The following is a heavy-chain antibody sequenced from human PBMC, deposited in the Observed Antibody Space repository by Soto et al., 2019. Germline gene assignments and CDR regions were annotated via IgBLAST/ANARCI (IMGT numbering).Heavy chain of an antibody. J-gene: IGHJ6*03. CDR3: ARDGEQLVPDYYYYMDV. D-gene: IGHD6-6*01. CDR2: ISSSGSTI. V-gene: IGHV3-11*01. CDR1: GFTFSDYY. Sequence: GGSLRLSCAASGFTFSDYYMSRIRQAPGKGLEWVSYISSSGSTIYYADSVKGRFTISRDNAKNSLYLQMNSLRAEDTAVYYCARDGEQLVPDYYYYMDVWGKGTTVTVSS.